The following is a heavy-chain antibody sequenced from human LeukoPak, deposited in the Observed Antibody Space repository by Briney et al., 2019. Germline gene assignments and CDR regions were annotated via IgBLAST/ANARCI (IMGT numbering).Heavy chain of an antibody. CDR2: ITDSGGAT. CDR3: AKAYTRSWYAAFDI. CDR1: GFAFSDYA. J-gene: IGHJ3*02. Sequence: GGSLRLSCAASGFAFSDYAISWVRQAPGKGLEWVSAITDSGGATYYADSVKGRFTISRDNSKSTLYLQMNSLRGDDTATYYCAKAYTRSWYAAFDIWGQGTMVTVSS. V-gene: IGHV3-23*01. D-gene: IGHD6-13*01.